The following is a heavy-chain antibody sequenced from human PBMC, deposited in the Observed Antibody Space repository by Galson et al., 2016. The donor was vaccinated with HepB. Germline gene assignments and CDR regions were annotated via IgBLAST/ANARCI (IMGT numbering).Heavy chain of an antibody. J-gene: IGHJ5*02. Sequence: TLSLTCPVSGDSVISSNWWNWVRQPPGKGLEWIGEIYHSGGPNYNPSLKSRVTISLDNSNNHISLRLSSVTAADTAVYYCTRARRHCSSSSCYLDPWGQGTLVTASS. CDR3: TRARRHCSSSSCYLDP. CDR2: IYHSGGP. D-gene: IGHD2-2*01. V-gene: IGHV4-4*02. CDR1: GDSVISSNW.